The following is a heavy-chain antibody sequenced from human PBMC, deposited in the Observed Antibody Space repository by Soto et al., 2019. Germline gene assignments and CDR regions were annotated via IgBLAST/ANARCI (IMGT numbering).Heavy chain of an antibody. V-gene: IGHV1-3*01. CDR2: INAGDGGT. D-gene: IGHD3-22*01. CDR3: ARSLRGTYFYDISGYSVFWYFDL. J-gene: IGHJ2*01. CDR1: GYTFANYG. Sequence: GASVKVSCKASGYTFANYGIHWVRQAPGQRLEWMGWINAGDGGTKYSENFQGRVTITRDTSASTVYLGLSSLSSEDTAMYYCARSLRGTYFYDISGYSVFWYFDLWGRGTLVTVS.